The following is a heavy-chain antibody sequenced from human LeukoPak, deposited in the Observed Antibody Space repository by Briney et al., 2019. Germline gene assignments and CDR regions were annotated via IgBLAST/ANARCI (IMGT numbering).Heavy chain of an antibody. CDR1: GGTFSSYA. D-gene: IGHD4-17*01. CDR2: IIPIFGIA. V-gene: IGHV1-69*04. CDR3: ARMVDYGDYVRLDY. Sequence: GASVKVSCKASGGTFSSYAISWVRQAPGQGLEWMGRIIPIFGIANYAQKFQGRVTITADKSTSTAYMELSSLRSEDTAVYYCARMVDYGDYVRLDYWGQGTLVTVSS. J-gene: IGHJ4*02.